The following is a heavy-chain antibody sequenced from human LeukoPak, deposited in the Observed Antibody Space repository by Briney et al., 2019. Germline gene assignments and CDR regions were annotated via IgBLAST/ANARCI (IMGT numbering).Heavy chain of an antibody. D-gene: IGHD1-20*01. CDR1: GFTFSSYG. V-gene: IGHV3-33*06. CDR2: IWYDGSNK. J-gene: IGHJ4*02. CDR3: ANAYEDNWFDY. Sequence: GGSLRLSCAASGFTFSSYGMHWVRQAPGKGLEWVAVIWYDGSNKYYADSVKGRFTISRDNSKNTLYLQMNSLRAEDTAVYYCANAYEDNWFDYWGQGTLVTASS.